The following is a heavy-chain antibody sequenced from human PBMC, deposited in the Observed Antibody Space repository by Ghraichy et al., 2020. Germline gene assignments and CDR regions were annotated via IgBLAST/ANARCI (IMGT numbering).Heavy chain of an antibody. CDR3: ARVPTMFGVATWGMDI. D-gene: IGHD3-3*01. J-gene: IGHJ6*02. CDR1: GASVSGCY. CDR2: IYYSGTT. V-gene: IGHV4-59*02. Sequence: SETLSLTCTVSGASVSGCYWGWIRQPPWKGLEWIGHIYYSGTTNYSPSLKGRLTLSVDRSQNLVSLRLSSVTSADTAVYYCARVPTMFGVATWGMDIWGQGTTVTV.